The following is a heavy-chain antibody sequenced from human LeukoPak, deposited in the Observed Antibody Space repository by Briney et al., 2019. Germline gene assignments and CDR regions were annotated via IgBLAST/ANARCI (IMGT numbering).Heavy chain of an antibody. CDR3: AKDPLTGTTLAQDWFDP. D-gene: IGHD1-7*01. J-gene: IGHJ5*02. CDR1: DFTFANYA. V-gene: IGHV3-23*01. CDR2: ISGSGGST. Sequence: HSGGSLRLSCVGSDFTFANYAMTWVRQAPGKGLEWVSAISGSGGSTYYADSVKGRFTISRDNSKNTLYLQMNSLRAEDTAVYYCAKDPLTGTTLAQDWFDPWGQGTLVTVSS.